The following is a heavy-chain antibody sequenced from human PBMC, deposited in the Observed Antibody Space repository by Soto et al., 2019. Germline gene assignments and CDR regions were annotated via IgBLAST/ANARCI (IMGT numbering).Heavy chain of an antibody. Sequence: QVQLVQSGAEVKRPGSSVKVSCKASGDTFSFYSINWVRQAPGLGLEWMGRVNPILSMSNYAQRFQGRVTMTADKSTNTGYMELSGLRSGDTAMYYCATSYGSGYRAFDYWGQGALVTVSS. CDR1: GDTFSFYS. D-gene: IGHD3-10*01. CDR3: ATSYGSGYRAFDY. CDR2: VNPILSMS. V-gene: IGHV1-69*04. J-gene: IGHJ4*02.